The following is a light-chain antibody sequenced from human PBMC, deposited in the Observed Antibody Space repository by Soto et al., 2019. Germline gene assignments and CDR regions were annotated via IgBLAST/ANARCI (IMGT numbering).Light chain of an antibody. Sequence: QSALTQPASVSGSPGQSITISFTGTSSDVGAYDYVSWFQQHPGKAPKLMICEVSNRPAGVSNRFSGSKSGNTASLTISGLQPEDEGDYYCSSYASSSTLVFGGGTKLTVL. CDR3: SSYASSSTLV. CDR1: SSDVGAYDY. CDR2: EVS. J-gene: IGLJ2*01. V-gene: IGLV2-14*01.